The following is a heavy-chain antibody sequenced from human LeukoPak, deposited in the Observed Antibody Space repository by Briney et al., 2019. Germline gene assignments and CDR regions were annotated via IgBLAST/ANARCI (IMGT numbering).Heavy chain of an antibody. CDR2: ISSSGSTI. V-gene: IGHV3-48*04. CDR3: ARDKHYDSSGYYYGY. CDR1: GFTFSSYS. Sequence: GGSLRLSCAASGFTFSSYSMNWVRQAPGKGLEWVSYISSSGSTIYYADSVKGRFTISRDNAKNSLYLQMNSLRAEDTAVYYCARDKHYDSSGYYYGYWGQGTLVTVSS. D-gene: IGHD3-22*01. J-gene: IGHJ4*02.